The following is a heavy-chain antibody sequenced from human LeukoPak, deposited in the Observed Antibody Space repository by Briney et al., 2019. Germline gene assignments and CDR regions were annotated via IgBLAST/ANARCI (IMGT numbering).Heavy chain of an antibody. D-gene: IGHD5-24*01. CDR1: GFTFSSYS. CDR2: ISSLGSTI. CDR3: ARGEQEMSTMSIDY. Sequence: GGSLRLSCAASGFTFSSYSMNWVRQAPGKGLEWVSYISSLGSTIYYADSVKGRFTISRDNAKNSLYLQMNSLRAEDTAVYYCARGEQEMSTMSIDYWGQGTLVTVSS. J-gene: IGHJ4*02. V-gene: IGHV3-48*01.